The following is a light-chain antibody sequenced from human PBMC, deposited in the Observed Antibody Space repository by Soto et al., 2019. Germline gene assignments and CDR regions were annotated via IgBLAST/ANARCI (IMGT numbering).Light chain of an antibody. CDR2: GAS. CDR1: RRFWSN. V-gene: IGKV3-15*01. Sequence: EIIITQASTNLSCSSGERGTLFFKARRRFWSNLAWYQQKPGQAPRLLISGASTRATGITDRFSGSGSGTEFTLTINSLQSEDFAVYYCQQYNYWPGTFGQGTKVEIK. CDR3: QQYNYWPGT. J-gene: IGKJ1*01.